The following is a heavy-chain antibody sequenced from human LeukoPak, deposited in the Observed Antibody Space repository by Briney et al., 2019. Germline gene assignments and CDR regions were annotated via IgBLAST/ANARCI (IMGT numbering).Heavy chain of an antibody. CDR2: IDPSGGST. CDR1: GYTFTSYN. V-gene: IGHV1-46*01. D-gene: IGHD5-18*01. Sequence: ASVKISCKTSGYTFTSYNIYWVRQAPGQGLEWMGIIDPSGGSTRYTQMFQGRVTMTRDTSISTAYMELSRLRSDDTAVYYCARDLSEGGYSFNYSYYYGMDVWGQGTTVTVSS. CDR3: ARDLSEGGYSFNYSYYYGMDV. J-gene: IGHJ6*02.